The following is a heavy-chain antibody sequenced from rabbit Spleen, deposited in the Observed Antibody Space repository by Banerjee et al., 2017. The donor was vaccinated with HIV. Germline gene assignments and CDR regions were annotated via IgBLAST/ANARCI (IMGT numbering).Heavy chain of an antibody. J-gene: IGHJ6*01. CDR3: ARDTSSSFSSYGMDL. Sequence: QLLEESGGDLVKPGASLTLTCIASGVSFSGDSYMCWVRQAPGKGLEWIACIDLGSSGFTYFASWAKGRFTISKTSSTTVTLQMTSLTAADTATYFCARDTSSSFSSYGMDLWGPGTLVTVS. CDR2: IDLGSSGFT. V-gene: IGHV1S40*01. CDR1: GVSFSGDSY. D-gene: IGHD1-1*01.